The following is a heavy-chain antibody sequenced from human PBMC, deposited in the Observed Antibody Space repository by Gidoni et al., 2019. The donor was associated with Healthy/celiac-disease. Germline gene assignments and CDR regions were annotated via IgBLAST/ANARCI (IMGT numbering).Heavy chain of an antibody. CDR2: ISSSSSYI. D-gene: IGHD3-10*01. V-gene: IGHV3-21*01. Sequence: EVQLVESGGGLVKPGGALRLSCAASGFTFSSYSMNWVRQAPGKGLGWFSSISSSSSYIYYADSVKGRFTISRDNAKNSLYLQMNSLRAEDTAVYYCARDRYYRTHYYYYMDVWGKGTTVTVSS. CDR3: ARDRYYRTHYYYYMDV. CDR1: GFTFSSYS. J-gene: IGHJ6*03.